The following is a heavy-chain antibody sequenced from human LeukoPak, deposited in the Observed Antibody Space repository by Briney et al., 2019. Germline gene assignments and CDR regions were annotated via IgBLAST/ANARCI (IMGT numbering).Heavy chain of an antibody. CDR3: ARIPGESYYFDY. CDR1: IRTFSSYA. V-gene: IGHV1-69*13. D-gene: IGHD3-10*01. J-gene: IGHJ4*02. Sequence: SVNVFCKASIRTFSSYATIWVRQAPGQGLEWMGGIIPIFGTANYAQKFQGRVTITADESTSTAYMELSSLRSEDTAVYYCARIPGESYYFDYWGQGTLVTVSS. CDR2: IIPIFGTA.